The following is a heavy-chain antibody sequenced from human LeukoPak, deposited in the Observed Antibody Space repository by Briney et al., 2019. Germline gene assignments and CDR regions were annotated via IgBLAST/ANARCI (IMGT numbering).Heavy chain of an antibody. CDR2: TKQDGSGK. D-gene: IGHD1-20*01. CDR1: GFSFNIYT. V-gene: IGHV3-7*01. CDR3: ARENYNWNPDQGYKVFDY. Sequence: GGSLRLSCAAFGFSFNIYTMNWVRQAPGKGLELVANTKQDGSGKYYVDSVEGRFTVSRDNAKNSLYLQMNSLRAEDTAVYYCARENYNWNPDQGYKVFDYWGQGILVTVSS. J-gene: IGHJ4*02.